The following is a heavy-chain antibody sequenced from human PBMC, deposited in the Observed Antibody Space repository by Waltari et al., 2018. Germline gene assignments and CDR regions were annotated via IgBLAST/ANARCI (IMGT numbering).Heavy chain of an antibody. CDR3: AKSSGATQVPRPHDS. D-gene: IGHD1-26*01. CDR1: GVTSRSYG. CDR2: ISGSGNYT. J-gene: IGHJ4*02. V-gene: IGHV3-23*01. Sequence: EVQLLESGGALAQPGGSLSLPCSAAGVTSRSYGMPWARQVPGKGLEWVSGISGSGNYTYSAASVRGRFTISRDNSKNILYLQMSSLTADDTAVYYCAKSSGATQVPRPHDSWGQGSLVTVSS.